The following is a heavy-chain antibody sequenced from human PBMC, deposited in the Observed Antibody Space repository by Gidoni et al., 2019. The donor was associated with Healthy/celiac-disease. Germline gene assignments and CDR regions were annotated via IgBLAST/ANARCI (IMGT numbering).Heavy chain of an antibody. D-gene: IGHD3-22*01. CDR1: GFTFSSSA. CDR2: ISGSGGST. J-gene: IGHJ3*02. Sequence: EVQLLESGGGLVPPGGSLRISCAASGFTFSSSAMSWVRQAPGKGLGWVSAISGSGGSTYYADSVKGRFTISRDNSKNTLYLQMNSLRAEDTAVYYCAKDNVYEGYDAFDIWGQGTMVTVSS. V-gene: IGHV3-23*01. CDR3: AKDNVYEGYDAFDI.